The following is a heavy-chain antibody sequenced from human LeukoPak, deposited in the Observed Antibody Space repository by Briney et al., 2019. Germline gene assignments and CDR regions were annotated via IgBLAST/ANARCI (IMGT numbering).Heavy chain of an antibody. Sequence: SETLSLTCTVSGGSISSSSYYWGWIRQPPGKGLEWIGSIYYSGSTYYNPSLKSRVTISVDTSKNQFSLKLSSVTAADTAVYYCARRTVTTKRFDYWGQGTLVTVSS. CDR2: IYYSGST. CDR1: GGSISSSSYY. D-gene: IGHD4-17*01. CDR3: ARRTVTTKRFDY. J-gene: IGHJ4*02. V-gene: IGHV4-39*07.